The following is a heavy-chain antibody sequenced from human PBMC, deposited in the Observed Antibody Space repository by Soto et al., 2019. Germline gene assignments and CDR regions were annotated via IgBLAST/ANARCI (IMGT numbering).Heavy chain of an antibody. D-gene: IGHD5-12*01. Sequence: EVQLLESGGGLVQPGGSLRLSCAVSGFTFSSYDMSWVRHAPGKGLEWVSAISGSGGSTYYADSVKGRFTISRDNSKNTLYLQMNSLRGEDTAVYFCAKDRAYDYYWYSDLWGRGTLVTVSS. V-gene: IGHV3-23*01. CDR1: GFTFSSYD. CDR2: ISGSGGST. CDR3: AKDRAYDYYWYSDL. J-gene: IGHJ2*01.